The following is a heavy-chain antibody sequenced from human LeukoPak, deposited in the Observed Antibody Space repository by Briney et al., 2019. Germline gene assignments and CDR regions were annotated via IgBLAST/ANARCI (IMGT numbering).Heavy chain of an antibody. CDR1: GFTFTNNF. Sequence: GGSLRLSCAASGFTFTNNFMSWVRQVPGKGLEWVANIKQDGSEKTYADSVRGRFTIFRDNAKDSVYLQMNSLRAEDTAVYYCARGPSGYHNTGGQGTLVTVSS. D-gene: IGHD5-12*01. J-gene: IGHJ4*02. V-gene: IGHV3-7*01. CDR3: ARGPSGYHNT. CDR2: IKQDGSEK.